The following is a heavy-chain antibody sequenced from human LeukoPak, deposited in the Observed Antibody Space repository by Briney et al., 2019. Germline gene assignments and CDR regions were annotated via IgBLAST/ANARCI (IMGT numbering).Heavy chain of an antibody. Sequence: SETLSLTCTVSGGSISSSSYYWGWIRQPPGKGLEWIASIYFSGNTYYNPSLKSRVTISVDTSKNQFSLKVSSVTAADTAVYYCARDRVTTQPYYHYYMDVWGKGTTVTVSS. CDR2: IYFSGNT. J-gene: IGHJ6*03. D-gene: IGHD4-11*01. CDR3: ARDRVTTQPYYHYYMDV. CDR1: GGSISSSSYY. V-gene: IGHV4-39*07.